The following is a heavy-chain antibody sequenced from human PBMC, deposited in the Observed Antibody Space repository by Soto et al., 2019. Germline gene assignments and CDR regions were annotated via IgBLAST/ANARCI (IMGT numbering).Heavy chain of an antibody. J-gene: IGHJ5*02. CDR3: ARGYCTTTICDPWFDP. CDR1: GYSFTIYW. D-gene: IGHD2-2*01. Sequence: PGESLKTSCTGVGYSFTIYWIGWVRQMPGKGLEWMWIIYPGDSDTRYSPSFQGQVTISAHKSITTAYLQWSTLEASDTAMYYCARGYCTTTICDPWFDPWGQGTLVTVSS. V-gene: IGHV5-51*01. CDR2: IYPGDSDT.